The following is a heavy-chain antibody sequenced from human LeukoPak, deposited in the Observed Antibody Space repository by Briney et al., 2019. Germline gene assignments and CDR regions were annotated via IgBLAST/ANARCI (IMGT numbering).Heavy chain of an antibody. D-gene: IGHD5-18*01. V-gene: IGHV4-59*01. J-gene: IGHJ4*02. CDR3: ARVDTAMVRVFDY. CDR2: IYYSGST. Sequence: SETLSLTCTVSGGSISSYYWSWIRQPPGKGLEWIGYIYYSGSTNYNPSLKSRVTISVDTSKNQFSLKLSSVTAADTAVYYCARVDTAMVRVFDYWGQGTLVTVSS. CDR1: GGSISSYY.